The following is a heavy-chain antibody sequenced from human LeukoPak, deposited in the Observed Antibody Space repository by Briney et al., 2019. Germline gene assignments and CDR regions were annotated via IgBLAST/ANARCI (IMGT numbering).Heavy chain of an antibody. D-gene: IGHD6-19*01. J-gene: IGHJ4*02. V-gene: IGHV3-21*01. CDR2: ISSSSSYI. CDR3: ARGGYNSAFLDS. Sequence: GGSLRLSCAASGFTFSSYSMNWVRQAPGKGLEWVSSISSSSSYIYYADSVKGRFTISRDNAKDSLYLQLNSLRAEDTSVYYCARGGYNSAFLDSWGQGTLVSVS. CDR1: GFTFSSYS.